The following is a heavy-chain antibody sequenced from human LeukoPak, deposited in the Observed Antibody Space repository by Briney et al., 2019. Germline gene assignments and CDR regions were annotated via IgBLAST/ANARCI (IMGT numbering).Heavy chain of an antibody. CDR2: INPNSGGT. CDR3: ATYRRRYCSSTSCYPGGAFDI. V-gene: IGHV1-2*04. CDR1: GYTFTGYY. Sequence: ASVKVSCKASGYTFTGYYMHWVRQAPGQGLEWMGWINPNSGGTNYAQKFQGWVTMTRDTSISTAYMELSRLRSDDTAVYYCATYRRRYCSSTSCYPGGAFDIWGQGTMVTVSS. J-gene: IGHJ3*02. D-gene: IGHD2-2*01.